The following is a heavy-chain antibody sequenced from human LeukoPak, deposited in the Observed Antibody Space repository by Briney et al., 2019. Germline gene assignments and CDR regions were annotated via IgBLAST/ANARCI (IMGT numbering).Heavy chain of an antibody. D-gene: IGHD5-24*01. V-gene: IGHV4-30-4*08. CDR2: IYYSGST. CDR1: GGSISSGDYY. J-gene: IGHJ4*02. Sequence: PSETLSLTCTVSGGSISSGDYYWSWIRQPPGKGLEWIGYIYYSGSTYYNPSLKSRVTISVDTSKNQFSLKLSSVTAADTAVYYCARGWLQSPFDYWGQGTLVTVSS. CDR3: ARGWLQSPFDY.